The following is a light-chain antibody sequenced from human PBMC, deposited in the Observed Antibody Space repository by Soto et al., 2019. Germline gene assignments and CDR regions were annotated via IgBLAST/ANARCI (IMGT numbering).Light chain of an antibody. V-gene: IGKV3-15*01. Sequence: EIVMTQCPATLSVSPGERATLSGRASQSVSSSLAWYQQKPGQAPRLLIYGASTRATGIPARFSGRGSGTEFTLTISRLQSEDFSVYYCQQTNNWRRTFGQGTKVEIK. J-gene: IGKJ1*01. CDR2: GAS. CDR3: QQTNNWRRT. CDR1: QSVSSS.